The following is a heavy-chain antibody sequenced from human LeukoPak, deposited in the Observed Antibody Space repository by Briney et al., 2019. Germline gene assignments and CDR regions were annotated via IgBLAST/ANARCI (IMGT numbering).Heavy chain of an antibody. CDR2: IRYDGSSK. V-gene: IGHV3-30*02. CDR1: GFTFSSYG. CDR3: AKHPYYQDSLDNWFDP. J-gene: IGHJ5*02. D-gene: IGHD3-10*01. Sequence: GVSLRLSCAASGFTFSSYGMHWVRQAPGKGLEWVAFIRYDGSSKWYADSVKGRFTISRDNSKNTLYLAMNSLSSEDTAMYYCAKHPYYQDSLDNWFDPWGQGTLVTVSS.